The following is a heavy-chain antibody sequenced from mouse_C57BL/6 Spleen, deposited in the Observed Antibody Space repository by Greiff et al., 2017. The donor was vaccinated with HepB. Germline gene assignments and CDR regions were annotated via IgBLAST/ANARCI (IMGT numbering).Heavy chain of an antibody. J-gene: IGHJ1*03. D-gene: IGHD4-1*01. V-gene: IGHV5-16*01. CDR3: ARVGWDGYWYFDV. Sequence: EVQLVESEGGLVQPGSSMKLSCTASGFTFSDYYMAWVRQVPEKGLEWVANINYDGSSTYYLDSLKSRFIISRDNAKNILYLQMSSLKSEDTATYYCARVGWDGYWYFDVWGTGTTVTVSS. CDR2: INYDGSST. CDR1: GFTFSDYY.